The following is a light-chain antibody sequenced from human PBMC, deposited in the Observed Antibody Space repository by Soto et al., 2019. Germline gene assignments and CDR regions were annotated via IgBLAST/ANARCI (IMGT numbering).Light chain of an antibody. CDR2: GAS. CDR1: QSVTKNN. V-gene: IGKV3-20*01. J-gene: IGKJ5*01. Sequence: IVLTHAPCNLALSQVERATLSFMAIQSVTKNNVNWYQQKPGQAPRLLIYGASIRATGIPDRFSGSGSETDFTLTIRRLEPEHFALYYCQQHGSSAPINCGQGTRLAI. CDR3: QQHGSSAPIN.